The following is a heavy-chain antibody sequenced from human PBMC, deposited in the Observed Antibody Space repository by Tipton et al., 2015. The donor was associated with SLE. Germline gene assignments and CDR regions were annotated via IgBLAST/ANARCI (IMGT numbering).Heavy chain of an antibody. CDR2: INHSGST. D-gene: IGHD2-2*02. CDR3: ASSELYCSSTSCYKAGQIHH. V-gene: IGHV4-34*01. J-gene: IGHJ1*01. Sequence: TLSLTCAVYGGSFSGYYWSWIRQPPGKGLEWIGEINHSGSTNYNPSLKSRVTPSEDTSKNQFSLKLSSVTAADTAVYYCASSELYCSSTSCYKAGQIHHWGQGTLVTVSS. CDR1: GGSFSGYY.